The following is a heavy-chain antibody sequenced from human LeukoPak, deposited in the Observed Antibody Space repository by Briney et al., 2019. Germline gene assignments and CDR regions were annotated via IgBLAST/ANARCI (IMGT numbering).Heavy chain of an antibody. V-gene: IGHV5-51*01. CDR2: IYPGDSDT. Sequence: GESLKISCQGSGYSFTTFWIGWVRQMPGKGLEWMGIIYPGDSDTRYSPSFQGQVTISADKSISTAYLQWSSLKASDTAMYYCARRLTYDSRAYYCLDYWGQGTLVTVSS. D-gene: IGHD3-22*01. J-gene: IGHJ4*02. CDR1: GYSFTTFW. CDR3: ARRLTYDSRAYYCLDY.